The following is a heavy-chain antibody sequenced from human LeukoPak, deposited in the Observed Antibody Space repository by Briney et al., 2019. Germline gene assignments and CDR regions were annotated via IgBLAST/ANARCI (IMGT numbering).Heavy chain of an antibody. CDR1: GGSISSYY. J-gene: IGHJ3*02. D-gene: IGHD3-22*01. V-gene: IGHV4-59*01. Sequence: SETLSLTCTVSGGSISSYYWSWIRQPPGKGLEWIGYIYYSGSTNYNPSLKSRVTISVDTSKNQFPLKLSSVTAADTAVYYCARERQTYYYDSSGYYPDAFDIWGQGTMITVSS. CDR3: ARERQTYYYDSSGYYPDAFDI. CDR2: IYYSGST.